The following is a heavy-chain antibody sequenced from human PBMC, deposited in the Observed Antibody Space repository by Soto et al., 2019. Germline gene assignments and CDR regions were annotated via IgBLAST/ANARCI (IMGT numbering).Heavy chain of an antibody. CDR1: GFTFSSYS. J-gene: IGHJ6*02. V-gene: IGHV3-21*01. CDR2: ISSSSSYI. Sequence: PGGSLTLFCAASGFTFSSYSMNWVRQAPGKGLEWVSSISSSSSYIYYADSVKGRFTISRDNAKNSLYLQMNSLRAEDTAVYYCARSPRDIVVVVAARPLYYGMDVWGQGTTVTVSS. D-gene: IGHD2-15*01. CDR3: ARSPRDIVVVVAARPLYYGMDV.